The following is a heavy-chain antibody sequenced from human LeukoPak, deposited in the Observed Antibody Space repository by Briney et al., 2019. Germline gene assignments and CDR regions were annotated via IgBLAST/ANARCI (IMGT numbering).Heavy chain of an antibody. Sequence: WVAVISYDGSNNYYADSVNGRFTISRDNSKNTLYLQMNSLRAEDTAVYYCARDFGSGSYDYWGQGTLVTVSS. CDR3: ARDFGSGSYDY. J-gene: IGHJ4*02. D-gene: IGHD1-26*01. CDR2: ISYDGSNN. V-gene: IGHV3-30-3*01.